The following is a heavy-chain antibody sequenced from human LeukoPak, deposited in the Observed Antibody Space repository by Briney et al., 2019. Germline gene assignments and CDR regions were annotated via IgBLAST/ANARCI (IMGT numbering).Heavy chain of an antibody. D-gene: IGHD2-2*01. J-gene: IGHJ4*02. V-gene: IGHV4-34*01. Sequence: SETLSLTCAVYGGSFSGHYWTWIRQAPGKGLEWIGESTHSGSTNYNPSLKSRVTISVDTSKNQFSLKLTSVSAADTAVYHCARGRTGAAALDFWGPGTLVTVSS. CDR2: STHSGST. CDR1: GGSFSGHY. CDR3: ARGRTGAAALDF.